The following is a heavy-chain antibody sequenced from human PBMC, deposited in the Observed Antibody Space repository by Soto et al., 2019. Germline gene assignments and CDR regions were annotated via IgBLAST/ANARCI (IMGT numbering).Heavy chain of an antibody. CDR3: VRAIPSQYSSTWLYWHFDL. Sequence: VQLVESGGGVVQPGRSLRLSCEASGFVYSHYAMHWVRQAPGKGPEWVALIWNDGSQKNYVDSVKGRFTISRDNSKNTLNLQMNSLRADDTALYFCVRAIPSQYSSTWLYWHFDLWGPETLVTVSS. J-gene: IGHJ2*01. V-gene: IGHV3-33*01. CDR2: IWNDGSQK. D-gene: IGHD6-13*01. CDR1: GFVYSHYA.